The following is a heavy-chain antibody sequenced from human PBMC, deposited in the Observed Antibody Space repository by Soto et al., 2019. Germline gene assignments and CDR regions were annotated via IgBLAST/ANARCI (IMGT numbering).Heavy chain of an antibody. Sequence: GASVKVSCKASGYTFTSYAMHWVRQAPGQRLEWMGWINAGNGNTKYSQKFQGRVTITRDTSASTAYMELSSLRSEDTAVYYCARDLPTYCGGDCYPNDAFDIWGQGTMVTVSS. CDR3: ARDLPTYCGGDCYPNDAFDI. D-gene: IGHD2-21*02. CDR2: INAGNGNT. V-gene: IGHV1-3*01. CDR1: GYTFTSYA. J-gene: IGHJ3*02.